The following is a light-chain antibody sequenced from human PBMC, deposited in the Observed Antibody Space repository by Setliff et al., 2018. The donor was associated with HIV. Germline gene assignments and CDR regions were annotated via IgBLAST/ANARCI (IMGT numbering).Light chain of an antibody. J-gene: IGLJ1*01. CDR2: KNN. CDR3: AAWDDGLNGDV. CDR1: TFNIGSNT. Sequence: QSVLTQPPSASGTPGQRVTISCSGNTFNIGSNTVNWYQQLPGAAPKLLIYKNNQRPSGVPDRFSGSKSFTSASLAISGLQSADEADYYCAAWDDGLNGDVFGTGTKVTVL. V-gene: IGLV1-44*01.